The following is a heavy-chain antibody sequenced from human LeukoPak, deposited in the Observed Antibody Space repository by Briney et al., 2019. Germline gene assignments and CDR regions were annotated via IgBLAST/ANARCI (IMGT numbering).Heavy chain of an antibody. CDR1: GFIFTNYF. V-gene: IGHV3-7*01. J-gene: IGHJ4*02. Sequence: GGSLRLSCAASGFIFTNYFMSWVRQAPGKGLEWVASIKHDGSEKYYVDSVRGRFTISRDNTMNSLYLQMSSLRAEDTAVYYCATDRGWRTSGYYLYYFEYWGQGTLVAYSS. CDR2: IKHDGSEK. D-gene: IGHD3-3*01. CDR3: ATDRGWRTSGYYLYYFEY.